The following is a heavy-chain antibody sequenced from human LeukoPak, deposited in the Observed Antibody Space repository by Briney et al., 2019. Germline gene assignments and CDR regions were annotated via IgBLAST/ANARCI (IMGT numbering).Heavy chain of an antibody. V-gene: IGHV3-7*01. CDR3: ARDGTAAGLYFDL. D-gene: IGHD6-13*01. CDR1: GFTFTDYW. Sequence: TGGSLRLSCEVSGFTFTDYWTNWVRQAPGKGPEWVASIRQDGSEKTYVDSVKGRFTISRDNTKNSLSLQLNGLRAEDTAVYYSARDGTAAGLYFDLWGQGTLVTVSS. CDR2: IRQDGSEK. J-gene: IGHJ4*01.